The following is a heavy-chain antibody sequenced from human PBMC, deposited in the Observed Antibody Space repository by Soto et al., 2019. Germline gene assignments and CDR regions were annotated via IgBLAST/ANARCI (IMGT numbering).Heavy chain of an antibody. CDR2: IYSGGST. V-gene: IGHV3-53*01. D-gene: IGHD5-12*01. J-gene: IGHJ4*02. Sequence: PGGSLRLSWEVSGFSVTANYMSWVRQAPGKGLEWVSVIYSGGSTYYIDSVKGRFSISRDISKNTLYLQMNSLRAEDTAVYYCHGYGYWGQGTLVTVS. CDR3: HGYGY. CDR1: GFSVTANY.